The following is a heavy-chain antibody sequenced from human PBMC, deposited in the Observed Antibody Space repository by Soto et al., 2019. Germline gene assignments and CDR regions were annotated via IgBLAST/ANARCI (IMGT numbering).Heavy chain of an antibody. J-gene: IGHJ4*02. CDR2: IKSKTDGGTT. CDR1: GFTFSNAW. D-gene: IGHD5-12*01. Sequence: GGSLRLSCAASGFTFSNAWMSWVRQAPGKGLEWVGRIKSKTDGGTTDYAAPVKGRFTISRDDSKNTLYLQMNSLKTEDTAVYYCTKRYSGYDDYFDYWVQVTLVTVS. V-gene: IGHV3-15*01. CDR3: TKRYSGYDDYFDY.